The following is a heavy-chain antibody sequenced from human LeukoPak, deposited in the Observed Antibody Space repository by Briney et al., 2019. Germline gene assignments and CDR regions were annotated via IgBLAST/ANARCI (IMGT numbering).Heavy chain of an antibody. CDR3: ARRLPGFLVRGVIWFDP. CDR2: INHSGST. CDR1: GGSIRSSTYY. V-gene: IGHV4-39*07. D-gene: IGHD3-10*01. Sequence: SETLSLTCTVSGGSIRSSTYYWSWIRQSPGKGLEWIGEINHSGSTKYNPSLKNRVTISVDTSKNQFSLKLSSVTAADTAVYYCARRLPGFLVRGVIWFDPWGQGTLVTVSS. J-gene: IGHJ5*02.